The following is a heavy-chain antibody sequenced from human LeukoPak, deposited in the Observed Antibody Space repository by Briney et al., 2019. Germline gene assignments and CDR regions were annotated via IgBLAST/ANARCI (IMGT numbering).Heavy chain of an antibody. CDR3: ARGRWSGDSKWHFQH. D-gene: IGHD2-21*02. V-gene: IGHV4-34*01. CDR1: GGSFSGYY. CDR2: INHSGST. Sequence: SETLSFTCAVYGGSFSGYYWSWIRQPPGKGLEWIGEINHSGSTNYNPSLKSRVTISVDTSKNQFSLKLSSVTAADTAVYYCARGRWSGDSKWHFQHWGQGTLATVSS. J-gene: IGHJ1*01.